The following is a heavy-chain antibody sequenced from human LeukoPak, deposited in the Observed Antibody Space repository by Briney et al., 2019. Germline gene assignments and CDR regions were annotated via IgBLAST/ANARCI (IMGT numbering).Heavy chain of an antibody. J-gene: IGHJ6*03. CDR2: IIPIFGTA. D-gene: IGHD3-3*01. CDR3: ARAIFGVVNESYYYMDV. Sequence: SVKISCKASGGTFSSYAISWVRQAPGQGLEWMGGIIPIFGTANYAQKFQGRVTITADESTSTAYMELSSLRSEDTAVSYCARAIFGVVNESYYYMDVWGKGTTVTVSS. V-gene: IGHV1-69*13. CDR1: GGTFSSYA.